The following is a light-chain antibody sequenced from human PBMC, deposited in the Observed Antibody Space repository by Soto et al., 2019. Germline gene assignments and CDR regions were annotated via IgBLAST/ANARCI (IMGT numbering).Light chain of an antibody. V-gene: IGKV1-5*01. Sequence: DIQMTQSPSTLSASVGDIVTVTCRSSQGISASLAWFQQRPGKAPKLLIYDVSSLESGVPSRFSGSGSGTEFTLTISSLQPDDFATYYCQQYSTFWTFGQGTKVEI. CDR1: QGISAS. J-gene: IGKJ1*01. CDR2: DVS. CDR3: QQYSTFWT.